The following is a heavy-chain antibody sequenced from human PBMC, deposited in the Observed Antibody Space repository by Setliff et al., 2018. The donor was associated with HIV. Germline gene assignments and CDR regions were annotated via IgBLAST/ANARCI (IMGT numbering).Heavy chain of an antibody. CDR1: EFAVNNNY. J-gene: IGHJ4*02. D-gene: IGHD3-3*01. CDR3: VREGRNFWTGSYYRGFDL. V-gene: IGHV3-66*01. Sequence: GESLKISCAASEFAVNNNYMAWVRQAPGKGLEWVSVIYSGGSTYYADSVKDKFTISRDTSKNVVYLQMSGLRAEDTAVYYCVREGRNFWTGSYYRGFDLWGQGTLVTVSS. CDR2: IYSGGST.